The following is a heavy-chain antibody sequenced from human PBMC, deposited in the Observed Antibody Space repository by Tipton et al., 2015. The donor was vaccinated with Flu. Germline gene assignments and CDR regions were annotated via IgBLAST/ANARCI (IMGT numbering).Heavy chain of an antibody. D-gene: IGHD1-14*01. J-gene: IGHJ2*01. CDR2: IDYSGYT. Sequence: LRLSCTVSGGSLSAYSWIWIRQPPGKGLEWIGCIDYSGYTKYHPSLESRVTLSADTAENQMSLNLTSVTSADTAVYFYAGGVFGRKDFRYIDPWGRGTLVNVSS. V-gene: IGHV4-59*01. CDR1: GGSLSAYS. CDR3: AGGVFGRKDFRYIDP.